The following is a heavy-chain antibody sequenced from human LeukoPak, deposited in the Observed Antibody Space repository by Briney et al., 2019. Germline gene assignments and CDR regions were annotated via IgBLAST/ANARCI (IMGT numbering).Heavy chain of an antibody. CDR3: ARVYYYDSSGYYWFDP. V-gene: IGHV4-4*07. CDR1: GGSISSYY. J-gene: IGHJ5*02. D-gene: IGHD3-22*01. Sequence: SETLSLTCTVSGGSISSYYWSWIRQPAGRGLEWIGRMSASGSTNYNPSLKSRVTMSVDTSKNQFSLRLNSVTAADTAVYYCARVYYYDSSGYYWFDPWGQGTLVTVSS. CDR2: MSASGST.